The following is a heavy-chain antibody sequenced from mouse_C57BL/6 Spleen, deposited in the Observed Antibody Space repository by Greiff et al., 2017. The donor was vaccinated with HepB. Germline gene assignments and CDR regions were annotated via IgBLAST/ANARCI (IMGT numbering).Heavy chain of an antibody. J-gene: IGHJ1*03. CDR3: AKGGTTVVAHWYFDV. CDR1: GFSLTSYG. V-gene: IGHV2-5*01. D-gene: IGHD1-1*01. Sequence: QVQLQQSGPGLVQPSQSLSITCTVSGFSLTSYGVHWVRQSPGKGLEWLGVIWGGGSTDYNAAFMSRLSITKDNSKSQVFFKMNSLQADDTAIYYCAKGGTTVVAHWYFDVWGTGTTVTVSS. CDR2: IWGGGST.